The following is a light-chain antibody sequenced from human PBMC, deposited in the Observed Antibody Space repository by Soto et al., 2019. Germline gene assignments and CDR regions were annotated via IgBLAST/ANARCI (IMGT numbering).Light chain of an antibody. V-gene: IGKV1-39*01. CDR1: QSIRIA. CDR3: QQSFTKPYT. CDR2: GTS. Sequence: DIQMTQSPPSLSASVGDTVTITCRASQSIRIALNLYQQKPGKAPNLLTYGTSYLRSGVPSRFSGSASGTDFTLPISDLQPEDFATYYCQQSFTKPYTFCPGTRVDF. J-gene: IGKJ3*01.